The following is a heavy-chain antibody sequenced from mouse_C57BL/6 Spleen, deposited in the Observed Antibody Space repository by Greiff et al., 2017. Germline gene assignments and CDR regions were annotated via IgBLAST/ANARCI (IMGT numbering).Heavy chain of an antibody. J-gene: IGHJ4*01. Sequence: VQLKQSGAELVRPGASVKLSCTASGFNIKDDYMHWVKQRPEQGLEWIGWIDPENGDTEYASKFQGKATITADTSSNTAYLQLSSLTSEDTAVYYCSRDSSGYSCYYAMDYWGQGTSVTVSA. V-gene: IGHV14-4*01. CDR3: SRDSSGYSCYYAMDY. CDR2: IDPENGDT. D-gene: IGHD3-2*02. CDR1: GFNIKDDY.